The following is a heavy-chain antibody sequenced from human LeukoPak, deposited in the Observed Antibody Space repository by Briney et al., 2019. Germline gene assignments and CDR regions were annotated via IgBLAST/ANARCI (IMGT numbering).Heavy chain of an antibody. D-gene: IGHD1-26*01. CDR2: IKEDGSKK. V-gene: IGHV3-7*05. J-gene: IGHJ4*02. Sequence: GGSLRLSCAASGFHFRSYWMKWVRQAPGKGLEWVANIKEDGSKKYYVDSVKGRFTISRDNAENSLYLQMNSLRVEDTAVYHCARGSAWERASYDYWGQGTLVTVSS. CDR1: GFHFRSYW. CDR3: ARGSAWERASYDY.